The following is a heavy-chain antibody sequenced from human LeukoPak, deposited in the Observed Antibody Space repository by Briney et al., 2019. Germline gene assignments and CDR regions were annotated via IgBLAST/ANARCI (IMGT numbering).Heavy chain of an antibody. D-gene: IGHD2-21*02. V-gene: IGHV3-74*01. CDR1: GFTFSDYW. CDR3: VRLAVTDTNY. Sequence: GGSLRLSCAASGFTFSDYWMHWVRQAPGKGLVWVSHINADEDRAAYADSVKGRFTISRDNAKSTVYLQMNGLRVEDTAMYYCVRLAVTDTNYWGQGSLVTVSS. CDR2: INADEDRA. J-gene: IGHJ4*02.